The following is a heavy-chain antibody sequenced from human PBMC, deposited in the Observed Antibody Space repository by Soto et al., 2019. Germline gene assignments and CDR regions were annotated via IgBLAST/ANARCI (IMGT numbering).Heavy chain of an antibody. CDR3: ARGGGSSGYYLDY. CDR2: INHSGRT. J-gene: IGHJ4*02. V-gene: IGHV4-34*01. D-gene: IGHD3-22*01. CDR1: GGSFSGYY. Sequence: QVQLQQWGAGLLKPSETLSLTCAVYGGSFSGYYWSWIRQPPGKGLEWIGEINHSGRTNYNPSLRSRVTISVDTSKNQFSLKLSSVTAADTAVYYCARGGGSSGYYLDYWGQGTLVTVSS.